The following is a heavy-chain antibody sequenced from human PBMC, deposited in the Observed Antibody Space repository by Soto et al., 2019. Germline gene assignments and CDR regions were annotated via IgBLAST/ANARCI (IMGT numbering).Heavy chain of an antibody. CDR2: IIPIFGTA. CDR1: GGTFSSYA. J-gene: IGHJ6*02. Sequence: SVKVSCKASGGTFSSYAISWVRQAPGQGLEWMGGIIPIFGTANSAQKFQGRVTITADESTSTAYMELSSLRSEDTAVYYCARVQSGGRITMVRGVPYYYYGRDVWGQGTTVTVS. D-gene: IGHD3-10*01. CDR3: ARVQSGGRITMVRGVPYYYYGRDV. V-gene: IGHV1-69*13.